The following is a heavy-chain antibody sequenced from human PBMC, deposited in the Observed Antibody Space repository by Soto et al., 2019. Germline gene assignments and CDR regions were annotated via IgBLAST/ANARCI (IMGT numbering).Heavy chain of an antibody. D-gene: IGHD6-19*01. CDR1: GFTFSSYG. V-gene: IGHV3-30*03. J-gene: IGHJ4*02. CDR2: ISYDGSNK. CDR3: ARGVAVAAPGDY. Sequence: GGSLRLSCAASGFTFSSYGMHWVRQAPGKGLEWVAVISYDGSNKYYADSVKGRFTISRDNSKNTLYLRMNSLRAEDTAVYYCARGVAVAAPGDYWGQGTLVTVSS.